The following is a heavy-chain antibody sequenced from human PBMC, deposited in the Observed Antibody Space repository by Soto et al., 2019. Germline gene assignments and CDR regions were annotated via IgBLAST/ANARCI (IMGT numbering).Heavy chain of an antibody. Sequence: GGSLRLSCAVSGFTFSNYSMSWVRQAPGKGLDWVSAISGSGASTYNADSVKGRFTISRDNSKNTLYLQMDSLRAEDTAVYYCVRDSGYGSGESVNHYLDDCLHGNLV. D-gene: IGHD3-10*01. J-gene: IGHJ4*01. CDR1: GFTFSNYS. CDR3: VRDSGYGSGESVNHYLDD. V-gene: IGHV3-23*01. CDR2: ISGSGAST.